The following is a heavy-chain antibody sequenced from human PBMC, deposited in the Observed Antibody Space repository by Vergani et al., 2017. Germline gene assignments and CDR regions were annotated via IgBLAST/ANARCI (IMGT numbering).Heavy chain of an antibody. Sequence: EVQLVESGGGLIQPGGSLRLSCAASGFTVSSNHMTWVRQAPGKGREWVSVIDSGGSTNYADSVKGRVTISRDKSKNTLYLQMNSLRADDTALYYCARGVDSSASAPDYWGQGTLVTVSS. CDR3: ARGVDSSASAPDY. CDR2: IDSGGST. J-gene: IGHJ4*02. CDR1: GFTVSSNH. D-gene: IGHD3-22*01. V-gene: IGHV3-53*01.